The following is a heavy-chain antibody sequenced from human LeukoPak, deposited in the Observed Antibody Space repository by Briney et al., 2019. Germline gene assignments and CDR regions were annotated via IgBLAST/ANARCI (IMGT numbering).Heavy chain of an antibody. CDR3: AKLAKYFYGSETYYFFEH. V-gene: IGHV3-23*01. J-gene: IGHJ4*02. D-gene: IGHD3-10*01. CDR1: GFTFSSYA. CDR2: ISGSGGST. Sequence: GGSLRLSCAASGFTFSSYAMSWVRQAPGKGLEWVSVISGSGGSTSYADSVKGRFTISRDNSKNTLYLQMNSLRVEDTAVYYCAKLAKYFYGSETYYFFEHWGQGTPLTASS.